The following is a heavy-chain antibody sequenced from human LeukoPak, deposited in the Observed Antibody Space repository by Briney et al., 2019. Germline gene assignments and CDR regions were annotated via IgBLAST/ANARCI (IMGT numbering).Heavy chain of an antibody. CDR1: GGSISGNY. CDR3: ARVPNFIARPCDS. D-gene: IGHD2-21*01. Sequence: SETLSLTCTVYGGSISGNYWTLIRQTQGRGLERIGESSPTGAITASNPSLKGRATISVDSSKKQFSLKLTSVTAADTGVYYWARVPNFIARPCDSWGPGTLVTASS. CDR2: SSPTGAIT. V-gene: IGHV4-34*01. J-gene: IGHJ4*02.